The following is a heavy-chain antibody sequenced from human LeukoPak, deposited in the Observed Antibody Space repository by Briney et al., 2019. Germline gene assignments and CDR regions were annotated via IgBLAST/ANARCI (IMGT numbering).Heavy chain of an antibody. D-gene: IGHD6-13*01. CDR1: GDSVSSNSAA. J-gene: IGHJ6*03. V-gene: IGHV6-1*01. Sequence: SQTLSLTCAISGDSVSSNSAAWNWIRQSPSRGLEWLGRTYYRSKWYNDYAVSVKSRITINPDTSKNQFSLQLNSVTPEDTAVYYCAREDIAAAGTLYYYYYMDVWGKGTTVTISS. CDR3: AREDIAAAGTLYYYYYMDV. CDR2: TYYRSKWYN.